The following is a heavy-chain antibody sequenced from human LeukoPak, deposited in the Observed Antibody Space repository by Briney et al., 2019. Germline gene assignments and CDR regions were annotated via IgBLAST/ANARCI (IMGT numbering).Heavy chain of an antibody. Sequence: ASVKVSCKASGYTFTSYYMHWVRQAPGQGLEWMGIINPSGGSTSYAQKFQGRVTMTRDTSTSTVYMELSSLRSEDTAVYYCARVGGYSNYDGDYYYYMDVWGKGTTVTVSS. CDR1: GYTFTSYY. CDR3: ARVGGYSNYDGDYYYYMDV. J-gene: IGHJ6*03. CDR2: INPSGGST. D-gene: IGHD4-11*01. V-gene: IGHV1-46*01.